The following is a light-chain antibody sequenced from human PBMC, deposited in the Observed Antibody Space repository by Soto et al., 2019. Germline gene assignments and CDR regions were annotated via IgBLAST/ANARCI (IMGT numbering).Light chain of an antibody. J-gene: IGLJ3*02. CDR2: EVS. CDR1: SVDVANYNY. V-gene: IGLV2-14*01. CDR3: SSYTSSNTWV. Sequence: QSALTQPASVSGSPGQSITISCTGTSVDVANYNYVSWYQQHPGKAPKVMIYEVSNRPSGVSNRFSGSKSGNTASLTISGLQAEDEADYYCSSYTSSNTWVFGGGTKLTVL.